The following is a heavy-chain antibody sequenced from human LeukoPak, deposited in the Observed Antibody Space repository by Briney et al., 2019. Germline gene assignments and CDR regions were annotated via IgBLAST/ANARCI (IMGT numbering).Heavy chain of an antibody. CDR1: GGSISSYY. V-gene: IGHV4-59*01. CDR2: IYYSGST. CDR3: ARDIAAAGFDP. Sequence: SETLSLTRTVSGGSISSYYWSWIRQPPGKGLEWIGYIYYSGSTNYNPSLKSRVTISVDTSKNQFSLKLSSVTAADTAVYYCARDIAAAGFDPWGQGTLATVSS. J-gene: IGHJ5*02. D-gene: IGHD6-13*01.